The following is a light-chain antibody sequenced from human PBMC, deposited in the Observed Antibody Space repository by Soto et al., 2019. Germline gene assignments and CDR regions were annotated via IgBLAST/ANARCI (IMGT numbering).Light chain of an antibody. CDR1: QSIRSW. CDR3: QQYNSYSLWT. CDR2: DAS. J-gene: IGKJ1*01. V-gene: IGKV1-5*01. Sequence: IQMTQSPSTLSASVGDRVTITCRASQSIRSWLAWYQQKPGKAPKLLIYDASSLETGVPSRFSGSGSGTEFTLTISSLQPDDFATYYCQQYNSYSLWTFGQGTKVDIK.